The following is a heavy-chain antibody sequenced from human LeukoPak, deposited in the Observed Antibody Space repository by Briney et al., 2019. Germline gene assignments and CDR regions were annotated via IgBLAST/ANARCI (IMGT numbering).Heavy chain of an antibody. CDR3: ARDNSVGDIAWWSDP. CDR1: GYTFTGYY. J-gene: IGHJ5*02. D-gene: IGHD3-10*01. Sequence: ASVKVSCKASGYTFTGYYMHWVRQAPGQGLEWMGVINPTGSTTTYAKKLQGRVIMTRDTSTNTDYMELSNLRSEDTAVYYCARDNSVGDIAWWSDPWGQGTLVTVSS. CDR2: INPTGSTT. V-gene: IGHV1-46*04.